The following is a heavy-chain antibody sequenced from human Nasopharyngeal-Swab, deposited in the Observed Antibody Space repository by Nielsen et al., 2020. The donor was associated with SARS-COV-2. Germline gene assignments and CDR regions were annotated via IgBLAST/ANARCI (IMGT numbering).Heavy chain of an antibody. Sequence: WIRQPPGKGLERIGSIYYSGSTYYNPSLKSRVTISVDTSKNQFSLKLSSVTAADTAVYYCARSGSSWYGGAFDIWGQGTMVTVSS. CDR3: ARSGSSWYGGAFDI. D-gene: IGHD6-13*01. CDR2: IYYSGST. V-gene: IGHV4-39*07. J-gene: IGHJ3*02.